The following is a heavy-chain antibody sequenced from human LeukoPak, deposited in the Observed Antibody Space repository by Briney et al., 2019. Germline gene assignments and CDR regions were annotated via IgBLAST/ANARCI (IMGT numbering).Heavy chain of an antibody. D-gene: IGHD5-18*01. Sequence: GGSLRLSCAASGFAFSFYAMSWLRQPPGKGLEWVSTINANSGTTSYAASVRGRFTISRDNSRNTLYLQMSNLRAEDTAVYYCAKADVDTAMDPYYFDYWGQGTLVTVSS. CDR3: AKADVDTAMDPYYFDY. CDR1: GFAFSFYA. V-gene: IGHV3-23*01. J-gene: IGHJ4*02. CDR2: INANSGTT.